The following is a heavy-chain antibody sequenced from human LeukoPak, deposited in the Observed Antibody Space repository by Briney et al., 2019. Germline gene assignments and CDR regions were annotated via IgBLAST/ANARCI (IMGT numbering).Heavy chain of an antibody. CDR2: ISVHNGNT. CDR1: GYTFTSYG. Sequence: GASVKVSSKASGYTFTSYGISWVRQAPGQGLEWMGWISVHNGNTNYAQNLQGRVTMTTDTPTSTAHMELRSLTSDDTAVYYCARHLGQLRAFDPWGQGTLVTVSS. D-gene: IGHD2-2*01. J-gene: IGHJ5*02. V-gene: IGHV1-18*01. CDR3: ARHLGQLRAFDP.